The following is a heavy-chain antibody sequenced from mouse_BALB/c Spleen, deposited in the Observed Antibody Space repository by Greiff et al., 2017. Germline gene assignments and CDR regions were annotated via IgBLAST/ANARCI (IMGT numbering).Heavy chain of an antibody. CDR1: GFSLTDYG. V-gene: IGHV2-6-5*01. Sequence: VKLMESGPGLVAPSQSLSITCTVSGFSLTDYGVSWIRQPPGKGLEWLGVIWGGGSTYYNSALKSRLSISKDNSKSQVFLKMNSLQTDDTAMYYCAKHHYGSSYTPFDYWGQGTTLTVSS. D-gene: IGHD1-1*01. CDR2: IWGGGST. CDR3: AKHHYGSSYTPFDY. J-gene: IGHJ2*01.